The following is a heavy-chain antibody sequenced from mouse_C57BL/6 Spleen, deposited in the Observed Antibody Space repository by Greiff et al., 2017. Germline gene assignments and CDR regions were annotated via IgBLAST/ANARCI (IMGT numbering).Heavy chain of an antibody. D-gene: IGHD1-1*01. J-gene: IGHJ2*01. CDR1: GYTFTDYN. V-gene: IGHV1-22*01. Sequence: EVQLQQSGPELVKPGASVKMSCKASGYTFTDYNMHWVKQSHGKSLEWIGYINPNNGGTSYKQKFKGKATLTVNKSSSTAYMELRSLTSEDSAVYYCANDGIGWGDWGKGTTLTVSS. CDR2: INPNNGGT. CDR3: ANDGIGWGD.